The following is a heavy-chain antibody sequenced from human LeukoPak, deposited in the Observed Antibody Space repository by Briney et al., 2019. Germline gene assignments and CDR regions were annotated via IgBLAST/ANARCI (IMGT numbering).Heavy chain of an antibody. CDR1: GFTVSSNY. CDR2: IYSGGST. Sequence: GGSLRLSCAASGFTVSSNYMSRVRQAPGKGLEWVPVIYSGGSTYYADSVKGRFTISRDNSKNTLYLQMNSLRAEDTAVYYCARKRRDGYYFDYWGQGTLVTVSS. D-gene: IGHD5-24*01. CDR3: ARKRRDGYYFDY. J-gene: IGHJ4*02. V-gene: IGHV3-53*01.